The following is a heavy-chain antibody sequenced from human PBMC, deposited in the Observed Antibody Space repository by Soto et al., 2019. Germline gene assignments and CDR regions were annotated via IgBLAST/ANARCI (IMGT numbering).Heavy chain of an antibody. CDR1: GFSLTTSGVG. V-gene: IGHV2-5*01. CDR2: IYWSDDK. J-gene: IGHJ4*02. CDR3: AHNYYDDSGWIPFDY. Sequence: SGPTLVNPTQTLTLTCTVSGFSLTTSGVGVGWIRQPPGKALECLVVIYWSDDKRFSPSLKSRLTISKDSSQNQVVLTMTNMDPVDTGTYYCAHNYYDDSGWIPFDYWGQGTPVTVSS. D-gene: IGHD6-19*01.